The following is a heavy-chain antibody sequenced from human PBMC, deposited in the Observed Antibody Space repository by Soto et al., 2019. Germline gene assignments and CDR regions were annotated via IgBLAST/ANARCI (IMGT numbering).Heavy chain of an antibody. CDR3: AHRVLRTVFGLVTTTAIYFDF. V-gene: IGHV2-5*02. CDR1: GFSLTTSGVG. J-gene: IGHJ4*02. CDR2: IYWDDDK. D-gene: IGHD3-3*01. Sequence: QITLNESGPPVVRPTETLTLTCRFSGFSLTTSGVGVGWIRQSPGKAPEWLALIYWDDDKRYSASLKSRLTITKDTSNNQVVPTVSDLDPTDTATYYGAHRVLRTVFGLVTTTAIYFDFWGQGTPVAVSS.